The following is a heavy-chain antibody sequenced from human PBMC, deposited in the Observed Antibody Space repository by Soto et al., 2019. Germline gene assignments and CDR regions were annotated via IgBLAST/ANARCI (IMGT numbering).Heavy chain of an antibody. D-gene: IGHD3-10*01. CDR1: GFTFSSYG. CDR3: AKDWGHYYGSGSYYP. CDR2: ISYDGSNK. J-gene: IGHJ5*02. V-gene: IGHV3-30*18. Sequence: QVQLVESGGGVVQPGRSLRLSCAASGFTFSSYGMHWVRQAPGKGLEWVAVISYDGSNKYYVDSVKGRFTISRDNSKNTLYLQMNSLRAEDTAVYYCAKDWGHYYGSGSYYPWGQGTLVTVSS.